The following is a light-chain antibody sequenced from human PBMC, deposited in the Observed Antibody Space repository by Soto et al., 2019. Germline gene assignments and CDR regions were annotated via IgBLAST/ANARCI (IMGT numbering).Light chain of an antibody. CDR2: GAS. CDR1: QSGSSN. CDR3: QQYNNSPQ. Sequence: EIVVTQSAATLSVSPGERASFSCRARQSGSSNLAWYQQKPGQAPRLLIDGASTRATGIPARCSGSGSGTEFTLTISSLQSEDFAVYYCQQYNNSPQFGQGTKVDIK. V-gene: IGKV3-15*01. J-gene: IGKJ1*01.